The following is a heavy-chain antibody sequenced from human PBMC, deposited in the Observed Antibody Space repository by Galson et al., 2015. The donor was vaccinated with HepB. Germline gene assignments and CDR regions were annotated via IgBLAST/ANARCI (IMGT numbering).Heavy chain of an antibody. CDR3: ARTTARIAAAGPFDY. D-gene: IGHD6-13*01. Sequence: LRLSCAASGFTFSSYSMNWVRQAPGKGLEWVSSISSSSSYIYYADSVKGRFTISRDNAKNSLYLQMNSLRAEDTAVYYCARTTARIAAAGPFDYWGQGTLVTVSS. J-gene: IGHJ4*02. V-gene: IGHV3-21*01. CDR1: GFTFSSYS. CDR2: ISSSSSYI.